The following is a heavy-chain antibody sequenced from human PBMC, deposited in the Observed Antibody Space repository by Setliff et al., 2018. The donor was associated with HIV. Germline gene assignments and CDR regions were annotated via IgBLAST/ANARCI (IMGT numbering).Heavy chain of an antibody. V-gene: IGHV4-39*07. CDR3: ARGGGPDTNFDS. J-gene: IGHJ4*02. Sequence: SETLSLTCIVSGGSISSSTDYWAWIRQPPGKGPDYIGSIYYSGSTYYNPSFKSRVTISVDTSKNWFSLKLASVTAADTAVYYCARGGGPDTNFDSWGRGTLVTVSS. CDR1: GGSISSSTDY. CDR2: IYYSGST.